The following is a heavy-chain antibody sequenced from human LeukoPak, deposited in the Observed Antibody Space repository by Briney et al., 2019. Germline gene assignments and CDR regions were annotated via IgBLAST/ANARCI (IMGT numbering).Heavy chain of an antibody. CDR3: ARSTIFGVVIDSNWFDP. D-gene: IGHD3-3*01. Sequence: SETLSLTCTVSGGSISSGDYYRSWIRQPPGKGLEWIGYIYYSGSTYYNPSLKSRVTISVDTSKNQFSLKLSSVTAADTAVYYCARSTIFGVVIDSNWFDPWGQGTLVTVSS. CDR2: IYYSGST. V-gene: IGHV4-30-4*08. J-gene: IGHJ5*02. CDR1: GGSISSGDYY.